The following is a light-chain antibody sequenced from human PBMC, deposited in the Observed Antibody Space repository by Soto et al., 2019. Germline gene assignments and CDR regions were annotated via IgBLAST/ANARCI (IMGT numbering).Light chain of an antibody. Sequence: QSVFTQPPSVSAAPGQKVTISCSGSRANIGNNYVSWYEPLPGTAPKLLIYDNNKRPSGIPDRFSGSKTGTSGTLDITGLQTGDAADYYGATWDGRVPAEVFGGGTTVTVL. CDR3: ATWDGRVPAEV. CDR1: RANIGNNY. J-gene: IGLJ2*01. V-gene: IGLV1-51*01. CDR2: DNN.